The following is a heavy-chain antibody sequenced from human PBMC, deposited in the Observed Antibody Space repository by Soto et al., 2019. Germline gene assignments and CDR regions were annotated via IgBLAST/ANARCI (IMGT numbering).Heavy chain of an antibody. CDR3: ATSVGIAPTGEDGMDV. Sequence: QVQLVQSGAEVKKPGSSVKVSCKASGGTFSTKYAISWVRQAPGEGLEWMGGITPSFGTRDYAQKFQDRVTITADASTSIVYMELTSLRSQDTAVYYCATSVGIAPTGEDGMDVWGQGTSVTVSS. CDR1: GGTFSTKYA. D-gene: IGHD2-8*02. V-gene: IGHV1-69*01. CDR2: ITPSFGTR. J-gene: IGHJ6*02.